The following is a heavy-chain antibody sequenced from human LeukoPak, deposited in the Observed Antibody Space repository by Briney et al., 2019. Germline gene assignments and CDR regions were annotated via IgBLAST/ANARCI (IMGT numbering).Heavy chain of an antibody. V-gene: IGHV1-18*01. Sequence: ASVTVSCKASGYTFTNYGISWVRQAPGQGLEWMGWSSPYDGNTNYAQKLHGRVTMTADTSTNTAYMELRSLRSDDTAVYYCARTTGTYNYFDPWGQGTLVTVSS. J-gene: IGHJ5*02. D-gene: IGHD3-9*01. CDR1: GYTFTNYG. CDR3: ARTTGTYNYFDP. CDR2: SSPYDGNT.